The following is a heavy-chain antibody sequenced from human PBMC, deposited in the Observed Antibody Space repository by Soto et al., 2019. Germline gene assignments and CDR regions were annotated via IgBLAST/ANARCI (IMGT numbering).Heavy chain of an antibody. CDR2: IYYSGST. CDR3: ARRGILGYCSGGSCYPFLYYYYGMDV. CDR1: GGSISSSSYY. Sequence: SETLSLTCTVSGGSISSSSYYWGWIRQPPGKGLEWIGSIYYSGSTYYNPSLKSRVTISVDTSKNQFSLKLSSVTAADTAVYYCARRGILGYCSGGSCYPFLYYYYGMDVWGQGTTVT. V-gene: IGHV4-39*01. D-gene: IGHD2-15*01. J-gene: IGHJ6*02.